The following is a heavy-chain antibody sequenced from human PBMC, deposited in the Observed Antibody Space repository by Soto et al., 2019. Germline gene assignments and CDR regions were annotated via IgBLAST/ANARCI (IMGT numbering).Heavy chain of an antibody. CDR1: GYTFTGYY. D-gene: IGHD6-6*01. V-gene: IGHV1-2*04. CDR3: ARGGRERPKQLVGVGEFDY. J-gene: IGHJ4*02. Sequence: QVQLVQSGAEVKKPGASVKVSCKASGYTFTGYYMHWVRQAPGQGLEWMGWINPNSGGTNYAQKIQGWVTMTRDTSISTAYMEPSRLRSDDTAVYYCARGGRERPKQLVGVGEFDYWGQGTLVTVSS. CDR2: INPNSGGT.